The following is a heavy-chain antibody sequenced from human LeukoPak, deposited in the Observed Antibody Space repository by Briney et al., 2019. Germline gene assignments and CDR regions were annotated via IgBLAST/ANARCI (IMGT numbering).Heavy chain of an antibody. CDR1: GLTLSSYA. J-gene: IGHJ4*02. V-gene: IGHV3-23*01. CDR3: AKGPSASQRYHFDY. Sequence: GGSLGLSCVASGLTLSSYAMGWVRQAPGKGLEWVSSITGGGGGTYYADSVKGRFTVSRDNSKSTLYLQMDSLRAEDTAVYLCAKGPSASQRYHFDYWGQGTLVTVSS. D-gene: IGHD3-9*01. CDR2: ITGGGGGT.